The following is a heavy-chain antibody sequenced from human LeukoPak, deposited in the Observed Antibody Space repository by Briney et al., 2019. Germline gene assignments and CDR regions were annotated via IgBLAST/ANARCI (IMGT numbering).Heavy chain of an antibody. D-gene: IGHD6-13*01. CDR3: ARAIAAAGTVWFDP. CDR1: GFTVSSIY. Sequence: GGSLRLSCAASGFTVSSIYMSWVRQAPGKGLEWVSVIYSGGSTYYADSVKGRFTISRDNSKNTLYLQMNSLRAEDTAVYYCARAIAAAGTVWFDPWGQGTLVTVSS. J-gene: IGHJ5*02. CDR2: IYSGGST. V-gene: IGHV3-53*01.